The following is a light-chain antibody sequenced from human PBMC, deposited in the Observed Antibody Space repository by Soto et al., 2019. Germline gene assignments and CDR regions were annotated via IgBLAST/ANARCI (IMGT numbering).Light chain of an antibody. Sequence: DIQMTQSPSSLSTSVGDRVTITCRTSQSVSTYLNWYQQRPGKAPKLLIYAAFSLQSGVPSRFSGSGSGTDFTLTINSLQPEDFAVYYCQQRRNWPPITFGQGTRLEIK. V-gene: IGKV1-39*01. CDR1: QSVSTY. CDR2: AAF. CDR3: QQRRNWPPIT. J-gene: IGKJ5*01.